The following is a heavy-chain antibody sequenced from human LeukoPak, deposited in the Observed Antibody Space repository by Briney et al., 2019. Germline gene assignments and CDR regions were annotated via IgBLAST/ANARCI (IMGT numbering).Heavy chain of an antibody. CDR3: ARHSRRSGSYIYYSDY. CDR2: IYPGDSDT. CDR1: RYSFTSYW. J-gene: IGHJ4*02. D-gene: IGHD1-26*01. Sequence: GESLKISCKGSRYSFTSYWIGWVRQMPGKGLEWMGIIYPGDSDTRYSPSFQGQVTISADKSISTAYLQWSSLKASDTAMYYCARHSRRSGSYIYYSDYWGQGTLVTVSS. V-gene: IGHV5-51*01.